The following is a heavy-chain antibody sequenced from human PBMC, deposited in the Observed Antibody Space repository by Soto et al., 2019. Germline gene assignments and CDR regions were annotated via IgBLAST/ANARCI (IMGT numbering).Heavy chain of an antibody. V-gene: IGHV3-30-3*01. CDR3: AREDYYDSSGYFEHDTNDY. D-gene: IGHD3-22*01. Sequence: GGSLRLSCAASGFTFSSYAMHWVRQAPGKGLEWVAVISYDGSNKYYADSVKGRFTISRDNSKNTLYLQMNSLRAEDTAVYYCAREDYYDSSGYFEHDTNDYWGQGTLVTVSS. J-gene: IGHJ4*02. CDR2: ISYDGSNK. CDR1: GFTFSSYA.